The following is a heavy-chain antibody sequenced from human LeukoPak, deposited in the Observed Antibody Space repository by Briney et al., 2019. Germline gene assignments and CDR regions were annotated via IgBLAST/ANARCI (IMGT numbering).Heavy chain of an antibody. CDR3: AKTAGFGEWGPNYFDY. V-gene: IGHV3-23*01. CDR1: GFTFSTYV. J-gene: IGHJ4*02. CDR2: ISGSGGST. Sequence: PGGSLRLSCAASGFTFSTYVMTWVRQAPGKGLEWVSTISGSGGSTYYADSVKGRFTISRDNSKNTLFLQMNSLRAEDTAVYYWAKTAGFGEWGPNYFDYWGQGTLVTVSS. D-gene: IGHD3-10*01.